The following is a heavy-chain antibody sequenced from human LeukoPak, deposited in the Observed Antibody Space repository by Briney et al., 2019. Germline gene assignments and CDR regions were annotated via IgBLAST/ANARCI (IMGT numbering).Heavy chain of an antibody. J-gene: IGHJ4*02. Sequence: GASVKVSCKASGYTFTGYYMHWVRQAPGQGLEWMGRINPNSGGTNYAQKFQGRVTMTRDTSISTAYMELSRLRSDDTAVYYCARGPWSSGWSTDFDYWGQGTLVTVSS. D-gene: IGHD6-19*01. CDR2: INPNSGGT. V-gene: IGHV1-2*06. CDR3: ARGPWSSGWSTDFDY. CDR1: GYTFTGYY.